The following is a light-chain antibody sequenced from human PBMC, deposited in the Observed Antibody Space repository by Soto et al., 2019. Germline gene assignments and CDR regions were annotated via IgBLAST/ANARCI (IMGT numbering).Light chain of an antibody. CDR2: GSS. V-gene: IGKV3-15*01. J-gene: IGKJ5*01. CDR3: QQYSNWPPAIT. CDR1: QSLSSN. Sequence: EIVLTQSPSTLSGSAGERATLSCRASQSLSSNLAWYQRKPGQPPRLLIYGSSTRATGVPDRFSGSGSGKEFTLIISGLQSEDVALSYCQQYSNWPPAITFGQGTRLEIK.